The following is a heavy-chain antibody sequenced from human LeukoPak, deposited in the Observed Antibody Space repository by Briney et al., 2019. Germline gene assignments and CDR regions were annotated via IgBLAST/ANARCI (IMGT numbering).Heavy chain of an antibody. CDR2: IIPILGIA. D-gene: IGHD3-22*01. V-gene: IGHV1-69*04. CDR3: ATYYYDSSGYPLFGY. CDR1: GGTFSSYA. J-gene: IGHJ4*02. Sequence: GASVKVSCKASGGTFSSYAISWVRQAPGQGLEWMGRIIPILGIANYAQKFQGRVTITADKSTSTAYMELSSLRSEDTAVYYCATYYYDSSGYPLFGYWGQGTLVTVSS.